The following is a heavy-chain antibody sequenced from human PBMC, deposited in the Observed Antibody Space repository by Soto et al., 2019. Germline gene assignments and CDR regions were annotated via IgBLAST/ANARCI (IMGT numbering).Heavy chain of an antibody. CDR1: GFSFSDYW. J-gene: IGHJ5*02. CDR2: IDQVGGEK. CDR3: ARGGNWFDP. V-gene: IGHV3-7*05. D-gene: IGHD3-10*01. Sequence: EVQVVESGGGLVQPGGSLRLSCAASGFSFSDYWMAWVRQAPGKGREWVANIDQVGGEKHYVDSVQGRFTISRDNDKSSLYLQMNSLRAEDTAVYYFARGGNWFDPWGQGTLVTVSS.